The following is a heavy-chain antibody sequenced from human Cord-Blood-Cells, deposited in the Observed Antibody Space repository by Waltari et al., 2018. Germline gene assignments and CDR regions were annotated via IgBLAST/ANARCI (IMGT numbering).Heavy chain of an antibody. D-gene: IGHD3-16*02. J-gene: IGHJ3*02. V-gene: IGHV1-3*01. CDR3: ARDRSDYIWGSYRYNAFDI. CDR2: INAGNGNT. CDR1: GYTFTSYA. Sequence: QVQLVQSGAEVTKPGASVKVSCKASGYTFTSYAMHWVRQAPGQRLEWMGWINAGNGNTKYSQKFQGRVTITRDTAASTAYMELSSLRSEDTAVYYCARDRSDYIWGSYRYNAFDIWDQGTMVTVSS.